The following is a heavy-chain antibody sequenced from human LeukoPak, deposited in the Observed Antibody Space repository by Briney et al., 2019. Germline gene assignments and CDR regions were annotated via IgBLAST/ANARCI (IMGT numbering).Heavy chain of an antibody. CDR2: INYTGRT. CDR3: ASAVTAAAGIFYYYYYMDV. Sequence: SDTLSLTCAVWGRSFSGYYGSWTRQPPGGGREWIGEINYTGRTNYSPSLKSRVTISVDTSRNHFSLKVSSVAAAGPGVYFCASAVTAAAGIFYYYYYMDVWGKGTTVTISS. D-gene: IGHD6-13*01. J-gene: IGHJ6*03. V-gene: IGHV4-34*01. CDR1: GRSFSGYY.